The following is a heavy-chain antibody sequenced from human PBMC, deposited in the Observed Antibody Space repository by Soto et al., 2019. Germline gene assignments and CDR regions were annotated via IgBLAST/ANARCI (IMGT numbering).Heavy chain of an antibody. D-gene: IGHD3-10*01. CDR1: GFSFRDAW. CDR3: TTDGSFGGVVVAFHL. Sequence: EVQMVESGGGLVKPGGSLRLSCAVSGFSFRDAWMNWVRQAPGKGLEWVGRIKSKAAGGAIDYAAPVKGSFTISRDDSKDTLYLQINSLKTEDTAMYYCTTDGSFGGVVVAFHLWGQGTMLSVSS. V-gene: IGHV3-15*07. CDR2: IKSKAAGGAI. J-gene: IGHJ3*01.